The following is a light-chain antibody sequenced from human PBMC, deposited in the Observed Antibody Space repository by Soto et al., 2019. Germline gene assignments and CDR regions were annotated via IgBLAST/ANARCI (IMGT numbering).Light chain of an antibody. CDR2: DAS. J-gene: IGKJ2*01. CDR3: QHYNDYPYT. Sequence: DIQMTQSPSTLSASVGDRVTINCRASQSISTWLAWYQQKPGKAPKLLIYDASSLEGGVPSRFSGSGSGTEFTLTISSLQPDDFATYYCQHYNDYPYTFGQGTKLEIK. CDR1: QSISTW. V-gene: IGKV1-5*01.